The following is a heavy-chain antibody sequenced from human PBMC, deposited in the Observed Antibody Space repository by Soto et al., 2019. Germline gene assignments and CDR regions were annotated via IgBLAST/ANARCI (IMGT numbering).Heavy chain of an antibody. CDR3: ATANWSHHYFDP. D-gene: IGHD1-1*01. J-gene: IGHJ5*02. CDR1: GGSFSGYY. Sequence: SETLSLTCAVYGGSFSGYYWSWLRQPPGKGLEWIGEVNHSGSPNYNPSLKSRVTISVDTSKNQFSLKMTSVTAADTAVYYCATANWSHHYFDPWGQGTLVTVSS. CDR2: VNHSGSP. V-gene: IGHV4-34*01.